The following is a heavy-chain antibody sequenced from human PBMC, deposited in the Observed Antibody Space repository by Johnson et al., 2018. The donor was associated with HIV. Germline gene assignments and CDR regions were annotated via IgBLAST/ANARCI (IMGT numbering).Heavy chain of an antibody. CDR2: ISGSGGST. J-gene: IGHJ3*02. D-gene: IGHD5-24*01. CDR1: GFTFSSYA. CDR3: ARACRDGYTCDVYDI. V-gene: IGHV3-23*04. Sequence: EQLVESGGGLVQPGGSLRLSCAASGFTFSSYAMSWVRQAPGKGLEWVSAISGSGGSTYYADSVKGRFIMSRDNPKNTLYLQMNSLRAEDTAIYYCARACRDGYTCDVYDIWGQGTMVTVSS.